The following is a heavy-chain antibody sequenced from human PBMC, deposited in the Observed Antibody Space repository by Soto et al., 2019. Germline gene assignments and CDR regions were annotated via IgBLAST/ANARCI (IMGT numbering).Heavy chain of an antibody. V-gene: IGHV4-61*08. CDR1: GGSISSADYY. Sequence: SETLSLTCTVSGGSISSADYYWSWIRQPPGKGLEWIGYIYYSGSTNYNPSLKSRVTISVDTSKNQFSLKLSSVTAADTAVYYCARGGGYDMGDDAFDIWGQGTMVTVSS. D-gene: IGHD5-12*01. J-gene: IGHJ3*02. CDR2: IYYSGST. CDR3: ARGGGYDMGDDAFDI.